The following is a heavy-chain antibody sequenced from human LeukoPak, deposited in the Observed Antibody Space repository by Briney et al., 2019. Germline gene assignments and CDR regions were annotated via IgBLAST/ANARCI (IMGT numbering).Heavy chain of an antibody. CDR2: IRYDGSNK. D-gene: IGHD3-22*01. V-gene: IGHV3-30*02. CDR1: GFTFSSYG. J-gene: IGHJ4*02. CDR3: AKGDSSGYYYFDY. Sequence: GGSLRLSCAASGFTFSSYGMHWVRQAPGKGLEWVAFIRYDGSNKYYADSVKGRFTISRDNSKNTLYLRMNSLRAEDTAVYYCAKGDSSGYYYFDYWGQGTLVTVSS.